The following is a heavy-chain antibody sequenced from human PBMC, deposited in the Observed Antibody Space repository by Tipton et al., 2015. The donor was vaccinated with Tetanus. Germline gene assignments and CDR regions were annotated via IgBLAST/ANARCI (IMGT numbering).Heavy chain of an antibody. CDR2: IYYSGST. D-gene: IGHD3-3*01. CDR1: GGSISNYY. J-gene: IGHJ5*02. Sequence: TLSLTCTVSGGSISNYYWNWLRQSPGKRLEWIGNIYYSGSTDYSRSLQSRARISLDTAKKQFSLKLSSVTAADTAVYYCARSHVFRLTLFGEEIPRSGRFDPWGQGTLVTVSS. CDR3: ARSHVFRLTLFGEEIPRSGRFDP. V-gene: IGHV4-59*01.